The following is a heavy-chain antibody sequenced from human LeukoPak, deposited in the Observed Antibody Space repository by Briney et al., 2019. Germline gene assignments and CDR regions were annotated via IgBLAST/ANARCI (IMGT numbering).Heavy chain of an antibody. D-gene: IGHD5-24*01. CDR3: ARGGQGDGYSADEAFDI. CDR2: TNYRSKWYN. CDR1: GDSVSSNSAA. V-gene: IGHV6-1*01. Sequence: SQTLSLTCALSGDSVSSNSAAWNWIRQSPSRGLEWLGRTNYRSKWYNDYALSVKSRIIINADTSKNQFSLQLNSVTPEDTALYYCARGGQGDGYSADEAFDIWGQGTMVTVSS. J-gene: IGHJ3*02.